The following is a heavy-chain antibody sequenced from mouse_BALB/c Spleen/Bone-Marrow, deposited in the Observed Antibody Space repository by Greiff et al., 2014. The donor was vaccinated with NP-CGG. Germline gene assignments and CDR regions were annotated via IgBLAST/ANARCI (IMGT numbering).Heavy chain of an antibody. CDR2: INPYNDGT. CDR1: GYTFTSYI. D-gene: IGHD2-10*01. V-gene: IGHV1-14*01. CDR3: ARPATYYGNFYWYFGV. J-gene: IGHJ1*01. Sequence: VQLQQPGPELVKPGASVKMSCKASGYTFTSYIMHWVKQKPGQGLEWIGYINPYNDGTKYNEKFKGKATLTSDKSSSTAYMELSSLTSEDSAVYYCARPATYYGNFYWYFGVWGAGTTVTVSS.